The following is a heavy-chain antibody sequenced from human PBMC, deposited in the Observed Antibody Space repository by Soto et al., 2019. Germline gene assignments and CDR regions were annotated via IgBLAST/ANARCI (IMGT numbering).Heavy chain of an antibody. Sequence: ASVKASSKDPGYTITSYDINWVRHDTGQGPEWMGWMNPNSGNTGYAQKFQGRVTMTRNTSISTAYMELSSLRSEDTAVYYCARGKRWGSGSDAFDIWGQGTMVTVSS. D-gene: IGHD6-19*01. CDR2: MNPNSGNT. J-gene: IGHJ3*02. V-gene: IGHV1-8*01. CDR3: ARGKRWGSGSDAFDI. CDR1: GYTITSYD.